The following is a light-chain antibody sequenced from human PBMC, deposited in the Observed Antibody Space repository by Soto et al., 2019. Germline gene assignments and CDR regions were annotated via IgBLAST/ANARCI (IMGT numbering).Light chain of an antibody. CDR1: QSVLYSSNNKNY. V-gene: IGKV4-1*01. CDR3: QQYYSTPLT. Sequence: DIVMTQSPDSVAVSLGERATINCKSSQSVLYSSNNKNYLAWYQQKPGQTPKLLIYLASTRESGVPDRFSGSGSGTDFTLTISSLQAEDVAVYYCQQYYSTPLTFGPGTKVDLQ. CDR2: LAS. J-gene: IGKJ3*01.